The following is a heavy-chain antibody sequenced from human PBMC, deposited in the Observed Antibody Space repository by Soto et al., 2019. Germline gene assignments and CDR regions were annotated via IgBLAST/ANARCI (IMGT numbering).Heavy chain of an antibody. J-gene: IGHJ4*02. CDR1: GFSLSSIGVA. CDR2: PYWNDDR. V-gene: IGHV2-5*01. D-gene: IGHD1-26*01. Sequence: ESGPTLVNPTQTLTLTCTFSGFSLSSIGVAVGWIRQPPGKALEWLALPYWNDDRRYSPSLKSRLTITKDTSKNQVVLTMTNMDPADTATYYCAHSASVPCCYYFDSWGQGTLVTVSS. CDR3: AHSASVPCCYYFDS.